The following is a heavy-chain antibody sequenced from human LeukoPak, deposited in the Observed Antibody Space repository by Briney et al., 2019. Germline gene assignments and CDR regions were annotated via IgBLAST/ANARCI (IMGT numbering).Heavy chain of an antibody. CDR1: GFTFSSYS. V-gene: IGHV3-48*01. J-gene: IGHJ6*02. D-gene: IGHD2-2*01. CDR3: ATDIVVTYYYYYGMDV. CDR2: ISSSSSTI. Sequence: GGSLRLSCAASGFTFSSYSMNWVRQAPGKGLEWVSYISSSSSTIYYADSVKGRFTISRDNAKNSLYLQMNSLRAEDTAVYYCATDIVVTYYYYYGMDVWGQGTTVTVSS.